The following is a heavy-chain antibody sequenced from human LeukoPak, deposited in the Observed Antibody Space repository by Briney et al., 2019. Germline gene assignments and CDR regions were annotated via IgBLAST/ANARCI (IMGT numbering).Heavy chain of an antibody. J-gene: IGHJ4*02. CDR3: AVVVPAEKYYFDY. CDR1: GYTFTSYY. V-gene: IGHV1-46*01. Sequence: ASVKVSCKASGYTFTSYYMHWVRQAPGQGLEWMGIINPSGGSTSYAQKFQGRVTMTRDTSTSTVYMELSSLRSEDTAVYDCAVVVPAEKYYFDYWGQGTLVTVSS. D-gene: IGHD2-2*01. CDR2: INPSGGST.